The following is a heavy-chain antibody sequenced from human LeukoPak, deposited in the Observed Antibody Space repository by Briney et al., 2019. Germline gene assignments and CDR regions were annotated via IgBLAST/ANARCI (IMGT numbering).Heavy chain of an antibody. D-gene: IGHD4-17*01. J-gene: IGHJ6*02. CDR3: AKGTVTSLYYYYGMDV. CDR1: GFTFSSYA. V-gene: IGHV3-30*07. CDR2: ISYDGSNK. Sequence: AGGSLRLSCAASGFTFSSYAMHWVRQAPGKGLEWVAVISYDGSNKYYADSVKGRFTISRDNSKNTLYLQMNSLRAEDTAVYYCAKGTVTSLYYYYGMDVWGQGTTVTVSS.